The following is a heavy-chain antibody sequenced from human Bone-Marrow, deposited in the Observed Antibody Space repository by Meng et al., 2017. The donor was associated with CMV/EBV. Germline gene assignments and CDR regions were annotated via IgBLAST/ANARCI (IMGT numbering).Heavy chain of an antibody. D-gene: IGHD2-2*02. Sequence: GGSLRLSCAASGFTFSSYAMHWVRQAPGKGLEWVGRIKSKTDGGTTDYAAPVKGRFTISRDDSKNTLYLQMNSLKTEDTAVYYCTTVPLGYCSSTSCYIGSYGMDVWGQGTTVTVSS. CDR2: IKSKTDGGTT. CDR1: GFTFSSYA. V-gene: IGHV3-15*01. J-gene: IGHJ6*02. CDR3: TTVPLGYCSSTSCYIGSYGMDV.